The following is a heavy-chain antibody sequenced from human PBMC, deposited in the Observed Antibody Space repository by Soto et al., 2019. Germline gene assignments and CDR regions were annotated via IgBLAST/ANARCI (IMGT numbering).Heavy chain of an antibody. V-gene: IGHV4-39*01. CDR1: GGSISSSSYY. J-gene: IGHJ3*02. CDR2: IYYSGST. Sequence: SETLSLTCTVSGGSISSSSYYWGWIRQPPGKGLEWIGSIYYSGSTYYNPSLKSRVTISVDTSKNQFSLKLSSVTAADTAVYYCARRGYYAISAFDIWGQGTMVTASS. D-gene: IGHD2-8*01. CDR3: ARRGYYAISAFDI.